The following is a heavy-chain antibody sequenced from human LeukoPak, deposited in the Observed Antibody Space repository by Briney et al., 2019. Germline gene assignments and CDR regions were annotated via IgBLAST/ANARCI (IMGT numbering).Heavy chain of an antibody. CDR3: ALTMEGGWFDP. CDR1: GYTFTSYY. D-gene: IGHD3-10*01. J-gene: IGHJ5*02. V-gene: IGHV1-46*01. Sequence: ASVKVSCKASGYTFTSYYMHWVRQAPGQGLEWMGIINPSGGSTSYAQKFQGRVTITADESTSTAYMELSSLRSEDTAVYYCALTMEGGWFDPWGQGTLVTVSS. CDR2: INPSGGST.